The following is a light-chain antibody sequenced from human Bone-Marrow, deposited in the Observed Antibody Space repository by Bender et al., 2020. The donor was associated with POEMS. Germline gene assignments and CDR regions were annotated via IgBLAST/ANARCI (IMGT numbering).Light chain of an antibody. J-gene: IGLJ2*01. CDR1: SSDVGSHNL. CDR3: GSYGTGQAI. Sequence: QSALTQPASVSGSPGQSITISCSETSSDVGSHNLVSWYQQHPGKAPQLIFYEVKKRPSGVSGRFSASKSANTASLTISGLQPDDEGDYHCGSYGTGQAIFGGGTKLTVL. CDR2: EVK. V-gene: IGLV2-23*02.